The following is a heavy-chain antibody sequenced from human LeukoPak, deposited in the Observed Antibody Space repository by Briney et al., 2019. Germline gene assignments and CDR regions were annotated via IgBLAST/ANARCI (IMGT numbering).Heavy chain of an antibody. V-gene: IGHV4-34*01. CDR1: GGSFSGYY. J-gene: IGHJ6*02. CDR2: INHSGST. CDR3: ARGLITMVRGVIITHYYYGMDV. D-gene: IGHD3-10*01. Sequence: PSETLSLTCAVYGGSFSGYYWSWIRQPPGKGREWIGEINHSGSTNYNPSLKSRVTISVDTSKNQFSLKLSSVTAADTAVYYCARGLITMVRGVIITHYYYGMDVWGQGTTVTVSS.